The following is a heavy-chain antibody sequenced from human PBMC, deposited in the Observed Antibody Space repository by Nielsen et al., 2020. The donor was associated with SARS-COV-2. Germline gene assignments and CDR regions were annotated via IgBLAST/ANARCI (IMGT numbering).Heavy chain of an antibody. D-gene: IGHD7-27*01. Sequence: SVKVSCKASGYTFTSYDINWVRQAPGQGLEWMGGIIPIFGTANYAQKFQGRVTITADESTSTAYMELSSLRSEDTAVYYCACLKLGMNDFDYWGQGTLVTVSS. J-gene: IGHJ4*02. CDR2: IIPIFGTA. CDR3: ACLKLGMNDFDY. CDR1: GYTFTSYD. V-gene: IGHV1-69*13.